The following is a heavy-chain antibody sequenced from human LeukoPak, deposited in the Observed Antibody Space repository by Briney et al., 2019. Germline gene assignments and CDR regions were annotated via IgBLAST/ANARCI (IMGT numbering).Heavy chain of an antibody. CDR1: GGTFCNYV. CDR2: IIPVFATA. CDR3: ARVVSIAAAGKGYLDY. J-gene: IGHJ4*02. Sequence: ASVKVSCEASGGTFCNYVISWVRQAPGQGLEWMGGIIPVFATANYAQKFQDRVTITADESTSTAYMELSSLRSEDTAVYYCARVVSIAAAGKGYLDYWGQGALVTVSS. V-gene: IGHV1-69*13. D-gene: IGHD6-13*01.